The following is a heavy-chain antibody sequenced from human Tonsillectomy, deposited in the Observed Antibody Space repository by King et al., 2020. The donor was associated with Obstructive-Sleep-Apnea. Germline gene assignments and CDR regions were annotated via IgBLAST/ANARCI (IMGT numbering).Heavy chain of an antibody. CDR1: GYTFTSYY. CDR3: AGVEMATIRGYYYGMDV. CDR2: INPSGGST. J-gene: IGHJ6*02. D-gene: IGHD5-24*01. V-gene: IGHV1-46*01. Sequence: VQLVESGAEVKKPGASVKVSCKASGYTFTSYYMHWVRQAPGQGLEWMGIINPSGGSTSYAQKFQGRVTMTRDTSTSTVYMELSSLRSEDTAVYYCAGVEMATIRGYYYGMDVWGQGTTVTVSS.